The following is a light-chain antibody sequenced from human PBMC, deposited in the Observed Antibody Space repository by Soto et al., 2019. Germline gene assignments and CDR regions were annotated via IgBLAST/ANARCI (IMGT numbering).Light chain of an antibody. Sequence: QSALTQTASVSGSPGQSITISCTGTSSDVGGYNYVSWYQQHPGKAPKLIIYEVSNRPSGVSYRFSGSKSGNTASLTISGLQAEDEANYYCASYTSTDNYVVLGGGTKGTVL. CDR2: EVS. V-gene: IGLV2-14*01. CDR3: ASYTSTDNYVV. J-gene: IGLJ2*01. CDR1: SSDVGGYNY.